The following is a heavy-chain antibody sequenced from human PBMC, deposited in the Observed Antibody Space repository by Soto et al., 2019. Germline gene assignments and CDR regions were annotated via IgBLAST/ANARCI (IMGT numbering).Heavy chain of an antibody. CDR2: ISYDGSNK. V-gene: IGHV3-30*18. D-gene: IGHD5-12*01. J-gene: IGHJ6*03. CDR1: GFTFSSHG. CDR3: AKDHAHEDIVATIFHYYYMDV. Sequence: GGSLRLSCAASGFTFSSHGMHWVRQAPGKGLEWVAVISYDGSNKYYADSVKGRFTISRDNSKNTLYLQMNSLRAEDTAVYYCAKDHAHEDIVATIFHYYYMDVWGKGTTVTVSS.